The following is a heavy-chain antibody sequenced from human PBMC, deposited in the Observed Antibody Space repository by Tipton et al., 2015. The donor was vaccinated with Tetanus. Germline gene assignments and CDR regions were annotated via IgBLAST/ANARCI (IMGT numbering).Heavy chain of an antibody. CDR1: GFTFTTYG. CDR3: AKVGTLYFDVCCPPSDYYRAV. J-gene: IGHJ6*03. Sequence: SLRLSCVASGFTFTTYGMHWVRQAPGKGLEWAAVTSPDGSNKYYADSVKGRFTISRDNSKNTLYLQMNTLRPEDTAVYYCAKVGTLYFDVCCPPSDYYRAVGGKG. CDR2: TSPDGSNK. V-gene: IGHV3-30*18. D-gene: IGHD3/OR15-3a*01.